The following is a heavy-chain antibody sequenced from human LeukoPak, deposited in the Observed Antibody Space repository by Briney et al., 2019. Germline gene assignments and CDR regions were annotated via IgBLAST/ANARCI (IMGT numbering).Heavy chain of an antibody. D-gene: IGHD3-9*01. Sequence: GGSLRLSCAASGFTFSSYEMNWVRQAPGKGLEWVSYISSSGSTIYYADSVKGRFTISRDNAKNSLYLQMNSLRAEDTAVYYCAREGYDILTGYSVPFDYWGQGTLVTVSS. CDR1: GFTFSSYE. CDR2: ISSSGSTI. V-gene: IGHV3-48*03. CDR3: AREGYDILTGYSVPFDY. J-gene: IGHJ4*02.